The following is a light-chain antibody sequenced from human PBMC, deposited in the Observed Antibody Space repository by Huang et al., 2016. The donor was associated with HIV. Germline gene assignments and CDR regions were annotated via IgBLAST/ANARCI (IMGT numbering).Light chain of an antibody. J-gene: IGKJ4*01. Sequence: EIVLTQSPGTLSLSPGERATLSCRASQSVSCSYLAWYRQKPGQAPRLLIYGASSRATGVPDRFSGSGSGTDFTLTISRLEPEDFAVYYCQQYGSSPPLTFGGGTKVEIK. CDR3: QQYGSSPPLT. CDR1: QSVSCSY. V-gene: IGKV3-20*01. CDR2: GAS.